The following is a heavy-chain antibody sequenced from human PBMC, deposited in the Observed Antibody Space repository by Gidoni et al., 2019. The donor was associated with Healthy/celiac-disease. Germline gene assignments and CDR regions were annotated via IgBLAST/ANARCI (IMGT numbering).Heavy chain of an antibody. V-gene: IGHV1-46*01. CDR3: ARDLIAVAAPGAFDI. CDR2: INPSGGST. D-gene: IGHD6-19*01. CDR1: GYTFTSYY. Sequence: QVQLVQSGAAVKKPGASVKASCKASGYTFTSYYMHGVRQAPGKGLEWMGIINPSGGSTSYAQKFQGRVTMNRDTSTSTVYMELSSLRSEDTAVYYCARDLIAVAAPGAFDIWGQGTMVTVSS. J-gene: IGHJ3*02.